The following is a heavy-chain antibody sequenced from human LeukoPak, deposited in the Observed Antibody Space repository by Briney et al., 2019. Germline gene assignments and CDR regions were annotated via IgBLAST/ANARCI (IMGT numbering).Heavy chain of an antibody. CDR3: AREGDGSHDAFDI. CDR1: GGTFSSYA. CDR2: IIPIFGTA. Sequence: GSSVKVSCKASGGTFSSYAISWVRQAPGQGLEWMGGIIPIFGTANYAQKFQGRVTITADKSTSTAYMELSSLRSEDTAVYYCAREGDGSHDAFDIWGQGTMVTVSS. J-gene: IGHJ3*02. V-gene: IGHV1-69*06.